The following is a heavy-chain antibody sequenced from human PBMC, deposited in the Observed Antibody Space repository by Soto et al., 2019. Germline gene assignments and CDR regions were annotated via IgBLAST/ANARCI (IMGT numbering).Heavy chain of an antibody. Sequence: SVKVSCKASGGTFGSYAISWVRQAPGQGLEWVGRIIPMFGTANYAQNFQGRVTLTADESTSTAYMEPSNLKASDTAVYFCARRLGKANYVMDVWGQGTTVTVSS. D-gene: IGHD1-26*01. V-gene: IGHV1-69*13. CDR3: ARRLGKANYVMDV. J-gene: IGHJ6*02. CDR1: GGTFGSYA. CDR2: IIPMFGTA.